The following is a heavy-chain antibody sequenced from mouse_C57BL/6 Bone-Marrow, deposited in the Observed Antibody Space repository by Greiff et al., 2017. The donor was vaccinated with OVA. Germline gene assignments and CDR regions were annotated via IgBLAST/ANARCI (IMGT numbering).Heavy chain of an antibody. Sequence: VQVVESGAELARPGASVKLSCKASGYTFTSYGISWVKQRTGQGLEWIGEIYPRSGNTYYNEKFKGKATLTADKSSSTAYMELRSLTSEDSAVYFCARAFGYYFDYWGQGTTLTVSS. J-gene: IGHJ2*01. V-gene: IGHV1-81*01. CDR3: ARAFGYYFDY. CDR1: GYTFTSYG. CDR2: IYPRSGNT.